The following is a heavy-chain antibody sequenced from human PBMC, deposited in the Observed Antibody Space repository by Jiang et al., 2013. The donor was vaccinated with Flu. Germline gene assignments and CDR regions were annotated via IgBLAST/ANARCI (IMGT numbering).Heavy chain of an antibody. V-gene: IGHV3-30*07. Sequence: DSVKGRFTISRDNSKNTLYLQMNSLRADDTAVYYCVRDGEALTTAILDFWGQGTLVTVSS. J-gene: IGHJ4*02. D-gene: IGHD2-21*02. CDR3: VRDGEALTTAILDF.